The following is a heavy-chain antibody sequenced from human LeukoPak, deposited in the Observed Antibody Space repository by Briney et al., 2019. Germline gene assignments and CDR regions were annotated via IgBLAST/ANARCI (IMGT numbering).Heavy chain of an antibody. CDR2: INPNSGGT. D-gene: IGHD1-26*01. J-gene: IGHJ6*03. CDR1: GYTLTGYY. V-gene: IGHV1-2*02. CDR3: ARASSGSYFSYYMDV. Sequence: ASVKVSCKASGYTLTGYYMYWVRQAPGQGLEWMGWINPNSGGTNYTQKFQGRVTMTTDTSISTAYMELSRLRSDDTAVYYCARASSGSYFSYYMDVWGKGTTVTISS.